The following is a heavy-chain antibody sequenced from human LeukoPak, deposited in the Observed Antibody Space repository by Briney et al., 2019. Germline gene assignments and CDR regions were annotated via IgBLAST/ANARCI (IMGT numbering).Heavy chain of an antibody. V-gene: IGHV3-30*18. Sequence: GGSLRLSCAASGFTFSTYGMHWVRQAPGKGLEWVAVISYDGSNKYYADSVKGRFTISRDNSKNTLYLQMNSLRAEDTAVYYCAKDRTTVVAPDLALDPWGQGTLVTVSS. CDR3: AKDRTTVVAPDLALDP. D-gene: IGHD4-23*01. CDR1: GFTFSTYG. CDR2: ISYDGSNK. J-gene: IGHJ5*02.